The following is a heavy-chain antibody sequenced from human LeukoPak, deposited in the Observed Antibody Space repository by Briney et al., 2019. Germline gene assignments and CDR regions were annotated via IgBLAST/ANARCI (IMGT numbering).Heavy chain of an antibody. CDR1: GGSISSGGYY. CDR2: IYYSGST. CDR3: ARGVRSGWFGESNWFDP. J-gene: IGHJ5*02. Sequence: SQTLSLTCTVSGGSISSGGYYWSWIRQHPGKGLEWIGYIYYSGSTYYNPSLKSRVTISVDRSKNQFSLKLSSVTAADTAVYYCARGVRSGWFGESNWFDPWGQGTLVTVSS. D-gene: IGHD3-10*01. V-gene: IGHV4-31*03.